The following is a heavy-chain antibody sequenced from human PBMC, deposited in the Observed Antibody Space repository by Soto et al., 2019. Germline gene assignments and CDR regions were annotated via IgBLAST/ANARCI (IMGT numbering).Heavy chain of an antibody. V-gene: IGHV4-30-2*01. CDR1: GGSITSGGYS. J-gene: IGHJ4*02. Sequence: SETLSLTCALSGGSITSGGYSWSWIRQPPGRGLEWIGYIYHSGSTSYNPSLESRVTMSVDRSRNHFSLELRSVTAADTAVYYCARLDGGLGLQGGLLDYWGKGALVT. CDR3: ARLDGGLGLQGGLLDY. CDR2: IYHSGST. D-gene: IGHD7-27*01.